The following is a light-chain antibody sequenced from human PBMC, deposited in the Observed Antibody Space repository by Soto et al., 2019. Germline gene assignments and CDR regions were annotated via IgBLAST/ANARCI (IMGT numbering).Light chain of an antibody. CDR1: QDISNY. V-gene: IGKV1-16*01. CDR2: AAS. Sequence: DIQMTQSPSSLSASVGDRVTITCRASQDISNYLAWFQQKPGKAPKFLIYAASNLQSGFPSRFSGSGSGTDFTLTISSLQPEDFATYYCQQYDSYPVTFGQGTRLEIK. CDR3: QQYDSYPVT. J-gene: IGKJ5*01.